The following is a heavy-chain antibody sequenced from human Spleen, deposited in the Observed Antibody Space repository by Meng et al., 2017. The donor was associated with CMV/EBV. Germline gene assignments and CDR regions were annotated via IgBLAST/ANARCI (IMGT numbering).Heavy chain of an antibody. CDR3: AKGLKVRNRTGYYFDY. J-gene: IGHJ4*02. V-gene: IGHV3-30*04. D-gene: IGHD3/OR15-3a*01. Sequence: FSFICYLMHWVRQAPGKGLEWVAVIAFDGSDKYYADSVKGRFTISRDNSNKILYLQMNSLRAEDTAVYYCAKGLKVRNRTGYYFDYWGQGALVTVSS. CDR2: IAFDGSDK. CDR1: FSFICYL.